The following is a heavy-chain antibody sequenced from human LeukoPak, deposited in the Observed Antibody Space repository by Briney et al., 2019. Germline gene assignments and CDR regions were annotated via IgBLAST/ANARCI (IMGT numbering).Heavy chain of an antibody. Sequence: SETLSLTCTVSGGSISSSSYYWGWIRQPPGKGLEWIGSIYYSGSTYYNPSLKSRVTISVDTSKNQFSLKLSSVTAADTAVYYCARTYSSGPFYGMDVWGQGTTVTVSS. CDR1: GGSISSSSYY. D-gene: IGHD6-19*01. J-gene: IGHJ6*02. V-gene: IGHV4-39*01. CDR2: IYYSGST. CDR3: ARTYSSGPFYGMDV.